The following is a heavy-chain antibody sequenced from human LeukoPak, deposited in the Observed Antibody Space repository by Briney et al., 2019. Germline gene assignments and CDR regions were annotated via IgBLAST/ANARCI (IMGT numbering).Heavy chain of an antibody. V-gene: IGHV4-39*01. CDR3: ARQIGRGLWAFDY. CDR2: IYYSGST. CDR1: GGSITIADYW. D-gene: IGHD2-21*01. J-gene: IGHJ4*02. Sequence: SETLSLTCTVSGGSITIADYWWAWIRQPPGKGLEWTASIYYSGSTHYNPALKSRVYISVDTSKSQLSLKLSSVTAADTAVCYCARQIGRGLWAFDYWGQGTPVTVSS.